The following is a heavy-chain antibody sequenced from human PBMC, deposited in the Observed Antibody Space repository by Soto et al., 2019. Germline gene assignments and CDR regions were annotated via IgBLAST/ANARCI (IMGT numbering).Heavy chain of an antibody. CDR1: GYTFTSYG. CDR2: ISAYNGNT. D-gene: IGHD3-9*01. Sequence: ASVKVSCKASGYTFTSYGISWVRQAPGQGLEWMGWISAYNGNTNYAQKLQGRVTMTTDTSTSTAYMELRSLRSDDTAVYYCARESDYDILPGSDYWGQGTLVTVSS. J-gene: IGHJ4*02. V-gene: IGHV1-18*04. CDR3: ARESDYDILPGSDY.